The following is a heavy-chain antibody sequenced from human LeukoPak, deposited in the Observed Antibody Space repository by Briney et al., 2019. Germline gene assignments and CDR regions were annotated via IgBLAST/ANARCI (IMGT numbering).Heavy chain of an antibody. J-gene: IGHJ4*02. CDR1: GFTFSSYW. CDR2: ISSDGSMT. V-gene: IGHV3-74*01. D-gene: IGHD6-13*01. Sequence: GRSPRLSSAASGFTFSSYWMHWVRQAPGPGLVWVSRISSDGSMTSYADSVTGRFTISRDNTKNTLFLHINSLRVEDTAVYYCARDLGRSSSWPAGGQGTLVTVSS. CDR3: ARDLGRSSSWPA.